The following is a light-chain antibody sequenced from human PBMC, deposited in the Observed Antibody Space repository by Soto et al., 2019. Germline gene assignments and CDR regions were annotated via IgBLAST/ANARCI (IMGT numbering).Light chain of an antibody. CDR3: QQANSFPIT. CDR2: AAS. V-gene: IGKV1-39*01. CDR1: QSIRTY. Sequence: DIQMTQSPSSLSASVGDRVTITCRASQSIRTYLNWFQQRPGKAPKLLIYAASTLQGGVPSRFSGSGSGTDFTLTISSLQPEDFATYYCQQANSFPITFGQGTRLEIK. J-gene: IGKJ5*01.